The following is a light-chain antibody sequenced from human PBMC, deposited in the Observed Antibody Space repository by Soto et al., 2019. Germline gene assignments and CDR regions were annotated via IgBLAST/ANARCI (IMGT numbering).Light chain of an antibody. V-gene: IGLV1-40*01. J-gene: IGLJ3*02. Sequence: QSVLTQPPSVSGAPGQRVTISCTGSNSNIGAGYDVHWYQQLPGTAPKLLIYGNSNRPSGVPDRFSGSKSGTSASLAITGLQAEDEADYYCQSYDSSPSGSSSVFGGGTKLTVL. CDR1: NSNIGAGYD. CDR3: QSYDSSPSGSSSV. CDR2: GNS.